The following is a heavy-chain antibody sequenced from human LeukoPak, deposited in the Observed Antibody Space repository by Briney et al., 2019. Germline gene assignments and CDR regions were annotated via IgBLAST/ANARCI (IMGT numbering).Heavy chain of an antibody. D-gene: IGHD3-22*01. J-gene: IGHJ3*02. Sequence: HPGGSLRLSCAASGFTFSSYGMHWVRQAPGKGLEWVAVIWYDGSNKYYADSVKGRFTISRDNSKNTLYLQMNSLRAGDTAVYHCAKDRDYYDSSGYHTDAFDIWGQGTMVTVSS. CDR2: IWYDGSNK. CDR3: AKDRDYYDSSGYHTDAFDI. V-gene: IGHV3-33*06. CDR1: GFTFSSYG.